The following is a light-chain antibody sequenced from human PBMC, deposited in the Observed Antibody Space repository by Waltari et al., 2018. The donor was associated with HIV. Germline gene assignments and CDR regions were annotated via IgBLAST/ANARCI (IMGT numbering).Light chain of an antibody. CDR2: DDS. CDR1: NIKSKN. Sequence: SYVLTQPPSVSVAPGQTATITCGGNNIKSKNVHWYRQRPGQAPTLVVYDDSARPSGIPGRFSGSHSESTATLTISRVEAGDEADYYCQVWDSTTDEGVFGGGTKLAVL. V-gene: IGLV3-21*02. J-gene: IGLJ2*01. CDR3: QVWDSTTDEGV.